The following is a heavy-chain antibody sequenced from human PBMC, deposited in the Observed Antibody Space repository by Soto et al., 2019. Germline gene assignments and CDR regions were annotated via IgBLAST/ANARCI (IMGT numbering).Heavy chain of an antibody. CDR3: ARGGTIAVTTIGDY. CDR1: GFTFRSYN. V-gene: IGHV3-48*01. J-gene: IGHJ4*01. D-gene: IGHD5-12*01. CDR2: ISSSSSTI. Sequence: DVQLVEPGGGLVQPGGSLRLSCAASGFTFRSYNMNWVRQAPGKGLDWVSYISSSSSTIYYADSVKGRFTISRDNAKNSLYLQMNSLRGDDTAMYYCARGGTIAVTTIGDYWGQGTLVTVSS.